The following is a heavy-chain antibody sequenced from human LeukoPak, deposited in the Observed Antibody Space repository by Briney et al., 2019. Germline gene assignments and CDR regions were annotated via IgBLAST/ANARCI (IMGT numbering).Heavy chain of an antibody. CDR2: ISYDGSNK. CDR1: GFTFSSYA. J-gene: IGHJ4*02. D-gene: IGHD3-10*01. V-gene: IGHV3-30-3*01. Sequence: AGGSLRLSCAASGFTFSSYAMHWVRQAPGKGLEWVAVISYDGSNKYYADSVKGRFTISRDNSKNTLYLQMNSLRAEDTAVYYCAGDRRYYGSGSYYSHFDYWGQGTLVLVTS. CDR3: AGDRRYYGSGSYYSHFDY.